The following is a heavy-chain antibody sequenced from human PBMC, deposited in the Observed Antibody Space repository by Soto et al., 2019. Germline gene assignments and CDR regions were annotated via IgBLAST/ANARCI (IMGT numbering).Heavy chain of an antibody. Sequence: SVKVSCKASGGTFSSYAISWVRQAPGQGLEWMGGIIPIVGTANYAQKFQGRVTMTADESTSTAYMELSSLRSEDTAVYYCAREDLPTYYYDSSGYNWFDPWGQGTLVTVSS. CDR3: AREDLPTYYYDSSGYNWFDP. CDR2: IIPIVGTA. D-gene: IGHD3-22*01. V-gene: IGHV1-69*13. CDR1: GGTFSSYA. J-gene: IGHJ5*02.